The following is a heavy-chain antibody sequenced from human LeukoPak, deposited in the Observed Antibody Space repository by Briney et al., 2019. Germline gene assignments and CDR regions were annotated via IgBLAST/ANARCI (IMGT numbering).Heavy chain of an antibody. CDR1: GYTFTSYG. Sequence: SVKVSCKASGYTFTSYGISWVRQAPGQGLEWMGWMNPNSGNTGYAQKFQGRVTMTRNTSISTAYMELSSLRSEDTAVYYCAIGSGYVDYWGQGTLVTVSS. V-gene: IGHV1-8*02. D-gene: IGHD3-3*01. CDR3: AIGSGYVDY. J-gene: IGHJ4*02. CDR2: MNPNSGNT.